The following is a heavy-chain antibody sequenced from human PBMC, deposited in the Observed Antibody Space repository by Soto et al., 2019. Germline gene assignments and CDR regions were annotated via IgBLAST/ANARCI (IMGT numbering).Heavy chain of an antibody. D-gene: IGHD2-2*01. CDR3: ARVVESTSSFDY. CDR2: IYYSGST. Sequence: QVQLQESGPGLVKPSQTLSLTCTVSGGSISSGGYYWSWIRQHPGKGLEWSGYIYYSGSTYCNPTLRSRVTISVDPSKNQFSLKLSSVTAAATAVYYCARVVESTSSFDYWGQGTLVTVSS. J-gene: IGHJ4*02. V-gene: IGHV4-31*03. CDR1: GGSISSGGYY.